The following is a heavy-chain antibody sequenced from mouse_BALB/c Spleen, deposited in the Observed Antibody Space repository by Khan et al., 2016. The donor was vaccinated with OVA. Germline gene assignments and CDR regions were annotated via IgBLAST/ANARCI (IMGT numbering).Heavy chain of an antibody. D-gene: IGHD2-4*01. Sequence: QVQLKQSGPGLVQPSQSLSITCTVSGFSLNNYSVHWVRQSPGKGLEWLGVIWSDGSTDYNAAFISRLTISKDNSRSQVFFKMNSLQPNETAIYYCARRGYDYGRGALFAYWGQGTLVTVSA. CDR3: ARRGYDYGRGALFAY. CDR2: IWSDGST. V-gene: IGHV2-2*02. J-gene: IGHJ3*01. CDR1: GFSLNNYS.